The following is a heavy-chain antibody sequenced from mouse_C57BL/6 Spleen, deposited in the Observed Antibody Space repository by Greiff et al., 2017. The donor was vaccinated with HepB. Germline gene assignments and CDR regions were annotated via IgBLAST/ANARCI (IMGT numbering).Heavy chain of an antibody. CDR2: ISYSGST. CDR1: GYSITSGYG. V-gene: IGHV3-2*02. CDR3: ARTARIKY. D-gene: IGHD1-2*01. Sequence: EVKLQESGPGLVKPSQSLSLTCTVPGYSITSGYGWNWIRQFPGNKLEWMGYISYSGSTNYKPSLKSRISITRDTSKNQFFLQLNSVTTEDTATYYCARTARIKYWGQGTTLTVSS. J-gene: IGHJ2*01.